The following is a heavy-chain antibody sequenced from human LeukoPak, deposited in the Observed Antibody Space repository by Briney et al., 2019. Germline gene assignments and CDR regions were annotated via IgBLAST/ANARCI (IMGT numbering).Heavy chain of an antibody. CDR3: AKSQSGWYSFDY. J-gene: IGHJ4*02. Sequence: GGSLRLSCAASGFTFRSYAMSWVRQAPGKGLEWVAGISTGGSTTFYADSVRGRFTISRDSSKNTLYLQMNSLRAEDTAVYYCAKSQSGWYSFDYWGQGALVTVSS. CDR2: ISTGGSTT. D-gene: IGHD6-19*01. V-gene: IGHV3-23*01. CDR1: GFTFRSYA.